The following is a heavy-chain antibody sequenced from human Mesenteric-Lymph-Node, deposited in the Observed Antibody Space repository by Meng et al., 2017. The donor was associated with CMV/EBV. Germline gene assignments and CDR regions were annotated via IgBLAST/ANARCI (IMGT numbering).Heavy chain of an antibody. CDR3: AKGIVELPDDY. V-gene: IGHV3-30*02. CDR2: IRYDGSNK. D-gene: IGHD1-7*01. J-gene: IGHJ4*02. CDR1: RFTFSSYG. Sequence: GESLKISCAASRFTFSSYGMHWVRQAPGKGLEWVAFIRYDGSNKYYADSVKGRFTISRDNSKNTLYLQMNSLRAEDTAVYYCAKGIVELPDDYWGQGTLVTVSS.